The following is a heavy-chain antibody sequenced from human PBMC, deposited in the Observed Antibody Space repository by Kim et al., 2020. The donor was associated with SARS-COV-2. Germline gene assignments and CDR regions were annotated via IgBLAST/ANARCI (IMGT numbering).Heavy chain of an antibody. CDR3: ARAHRTIFGVVEYMDV. V-gene: IGHV4-31*03. CDR1: GGSISSGGYY. D-gene: IGHD3-3*01. J-gene: IGHJ6*02. Sequence: SETLSLTCTVSGGSISSGGYYWSWIRQHPGKGLEWIGYIYYSGSTYYNPSLKSRVTISVDTSKNQFYLKLSSVTAADTAVYYCARAHRTIFGVVEYMDVWGQGTTVTVSS. CDR2: IYYSGST.